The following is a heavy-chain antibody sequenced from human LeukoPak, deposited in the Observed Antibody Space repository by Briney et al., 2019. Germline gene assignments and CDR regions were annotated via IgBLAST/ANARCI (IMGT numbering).Heavy chain of an antibody. CDR3: TRDSGNYGVDY. CDR1: GGSISSGGYY. J-gene: IGHJ4*02. V-gene: IGHV4-31*03. D-gene: IGHD1-26*01. CDR2: IYCSGDT. Sequence: SETLSLTCTVSGGSISSGGYYWSWIRQHPGKGLEWIGYIYCSGDTYYNPSLKSRVTISVDTSRNQFSLRLSSVTAADTAVYYCTRDSGNYGVDYWGQGTLVTVSS.